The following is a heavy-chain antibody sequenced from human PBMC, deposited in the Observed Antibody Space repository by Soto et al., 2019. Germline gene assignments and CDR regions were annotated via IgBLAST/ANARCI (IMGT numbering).Heavy chain of an antibody. CDR1: GFTFRNFV. Sequence: EVQLLESGGGMVQPGGSLRGSCAASGFTFRNFVMSWVRQAPGKGLEWVSAIRGTGGETFYADSVKGRFTISRDNSKNTLYPQMNSLRDEDTALYFCAQDRGWGVVSPSHDYWGQGTLVTVSS. CDR3: AQDRGWGVVSPSHDY. D-gene: IGHD2-21*01. V-gene: IGHV3-23*01. J-gene: IGHJ4*02. CDR2: IRGTGGET.